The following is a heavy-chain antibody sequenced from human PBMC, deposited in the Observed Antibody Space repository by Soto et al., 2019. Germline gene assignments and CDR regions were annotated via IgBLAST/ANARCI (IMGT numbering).Heavy chain of an antibody. D-gene: IGHD6-19*01. Sequence: QVQLVESGGGVVQPGRSLSLSCAASGFTFSSFGMHWVRQAPGHGLEWVAVISYDGSNKYYADSVKGRFTISRDKSKNTLYLQMSSLRAEDTAVYYCAKGPLGGWYGWYFDLWGRGTLVTVSS. J-gene: IGHJ2*01. CDR1: GFTFSSFG. V-gene: IGHV3-30*18. CDR2: ISYDGSNK. CDR3: AKGPLGGWYGWYFDL.